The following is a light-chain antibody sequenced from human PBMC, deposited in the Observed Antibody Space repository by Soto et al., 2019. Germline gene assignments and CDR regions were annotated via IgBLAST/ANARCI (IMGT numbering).Light chain of an antibody. Sequence: DIVMTQSPDSLAVSLGERATINCKSSQNVSYSSNNKNYLAWYQQKPGQPPKLLIYWASTRESGVPDRFSGSGSGTDFTLTISSLQAEDGAVYYCQQYYSTPWTFGQGTKVEIK. CDR2: WAS. V-gene: IGKV4-1*01. CDR1: QNVSYSSNNKNY. J-gene: IGKJ1*01. CDR3: QQYYSTPWT.